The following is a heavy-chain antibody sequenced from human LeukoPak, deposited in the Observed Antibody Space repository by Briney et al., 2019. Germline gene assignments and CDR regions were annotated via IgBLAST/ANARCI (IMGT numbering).Heavy chain of an antibody. CDR2: ISWDGGST. CDR3: AKDAARYYYYYYMDV. V-gene: IGHV3-43D*03. CDR1: GFTFDDYA. J-gene: IGHJ6*03. D-gene: IGHD6-25*01. Sequence: PGGSLRLSCAASGFTFDDYAMHWVRQAPGKGLEWVSLISWDGGSTYYADSVKGRFTISRDNSKNSLYLQMNSLRAEDTALYYCAKDAARYYYYYYMDVWGKGTTVTVSS.